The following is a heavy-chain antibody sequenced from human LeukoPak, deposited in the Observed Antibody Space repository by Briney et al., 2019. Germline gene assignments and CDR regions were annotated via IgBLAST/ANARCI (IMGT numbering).Heavy chain of an antibody. CDR1: GFTFGAYS. J-gene: IGHJ4*02. Sequence: SLSLFCAASGFTFGAYSMHWVRQVPGKDLEWVSGISWNSGTIDYVDSVRGRFTISRDNAKSSLYLQMNRLRADDPAVYYCAKGNWGSPFDSWGQGTLVAVSS. CDR2: ISWNSGTI. V-gene: IGHV3-9*01. CDR3: AKGNWGSPFDS. D-gene: IGHD7-27*01.